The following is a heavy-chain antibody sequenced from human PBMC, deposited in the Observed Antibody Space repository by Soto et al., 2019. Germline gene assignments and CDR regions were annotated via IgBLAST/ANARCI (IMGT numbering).Heavy chain of an antibody. CDR2: IFSNDEK. Sequence: QVTLKESGPVLVKPTETLTLTCTVSGFSLSNARMGVSWIRQPPGKALEWLAHIFSNDEKSYSTSLKSRLTISKDTSKSQVVLTMTNMDPVDTATYYCARIRFLGIIWYFDLWGRGTLVTVSS. V-gene: IGHV2-26*01. CDR1: GFSLSNARMG. J-gene: IGHJ2*01. CDR3: ARIRFLGIIWYFDL. D-gene: IGHD7-27*01.